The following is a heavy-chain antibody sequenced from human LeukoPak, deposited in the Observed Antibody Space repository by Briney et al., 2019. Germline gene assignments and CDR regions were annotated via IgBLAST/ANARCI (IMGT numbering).Heavy chain of an antibody. Sequence: GGSLGLSCAASGFTFSAYWMSWVRQAPGKGLEWVANLKQDGSEKYYVDSVKGRFTISRDNSKNTLYLQMNSLRAEDTAVYYCAKDQARYYYDSSGYFDYWGQGTLVTVSS. CDR2: LKQDGSEK. CDR1: GFTFSAYW. V-gene: IGHV3-7*03. J-gene: IGHJ4*02. CDR3: AKDQARYYYDSSGYFDY. D-gene: IGHD3-22*01.